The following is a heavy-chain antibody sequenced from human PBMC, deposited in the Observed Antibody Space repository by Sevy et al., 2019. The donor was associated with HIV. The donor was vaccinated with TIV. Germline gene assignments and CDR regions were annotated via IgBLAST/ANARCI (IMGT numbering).Heavy chain of an antibody. CDR2: IYYSGST. V-gene: IGHV4-59*01. Sequence: SETLSLTCTVSGGSISSYYWSWIRQPPGKGLEWIGYIYYSGSTNYNPSLKSRVTISVDTSKNQFSLKLSSVTAADTAVYYCAREGGNWLSGRAFDIWGQGTMVTVSS. CDR3: AREGGNWLSGRAFDI. J-gene: IGHJ3*02. D-gene: IGHD3-10*01. CDR1: GGSISSYY.